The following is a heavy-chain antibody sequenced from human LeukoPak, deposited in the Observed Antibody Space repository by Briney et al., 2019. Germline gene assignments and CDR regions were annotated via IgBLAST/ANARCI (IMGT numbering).Heavy chain of an antibody. CDR2: SSYSGST. CDR3: TRNVVLWWSQTPYYFDY. Sequence: PSETLSLTCTVSVDSITNSLYDWGWIRQPPGKGLEWIGSSSYSGSTYYNPSLKSRVTISVDTSKKQFSLKLTSVTAADTAVYYCTRNVVLWWSQTPYYFDYWGQGTLVTVSS. D-gene: IGHD2-21*01. J-gene: IGHJ4*02. V-gene: IGHV4-39*01. CDR1: VDSITNSLYD.